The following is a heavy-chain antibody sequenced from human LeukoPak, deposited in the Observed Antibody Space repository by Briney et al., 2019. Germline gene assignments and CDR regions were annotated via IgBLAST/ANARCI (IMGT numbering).Heavy chain of an antibody. J-gene: IGHJ6*03. Sequence: GASVKVSCKXSGYTFTGYYMHWVRQSPGQGLEWMGWINPNSGGTNYSQKFQGRVTMTRDTSISTAYMELSRLRSDDTAVYYCARGPRGPRYCSSTSCYTTGYYYYMDVWGKGTTVTVSS. CDR1: GYTFTGYY. D-gene: IGHD2-2*02. V-gene: IGHV1-2*02. CDR3: ARGPRGPRYCSSTSCYTTGYYYYMDV. CDR2: INPNSGGT.